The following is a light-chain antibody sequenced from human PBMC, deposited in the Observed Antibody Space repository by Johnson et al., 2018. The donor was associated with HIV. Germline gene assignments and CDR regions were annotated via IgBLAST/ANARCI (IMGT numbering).Light chain of an antibody. CDR3: GTWDSRLSVYV. CDR1: SSNIGSNY. CDR2: EKN. J-gene: IGLJ1*01. V-gene: IGLV1-51*02. Sequence: QSVLTQPPSVSAAPGQKVTVSCSGSSSNIGSNYVSWYQQLPGTAPKLLIYEKNKRPSGIPDRFSASMSGTSATLDITGLQTGDEGDYYCGTWDSRLSVYVFGTGTKVTVL.